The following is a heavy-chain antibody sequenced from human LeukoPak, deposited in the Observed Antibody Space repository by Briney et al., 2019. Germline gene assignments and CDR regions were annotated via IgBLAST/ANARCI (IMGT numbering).Heavy chain of an antibody. CDR2: IYYSGST. CDR1: GGSISSYY. Sequence: PSETLSLTCTVSGGSISSYYWSWIRQPPGKGLEWIGYIYYSGSTNYNPSLKSRVTISVDTSKNQFSLKLSSVTAADTAVYYCARRNHYGSGSDTDAFDIWGQGTMVTVSS. CDR3: ARRNHYGSGSDTDAFDI. V-gene: IGHV4-59*08. D-gene: IGHD3-10*01. J-gene: IGHJ3*02.